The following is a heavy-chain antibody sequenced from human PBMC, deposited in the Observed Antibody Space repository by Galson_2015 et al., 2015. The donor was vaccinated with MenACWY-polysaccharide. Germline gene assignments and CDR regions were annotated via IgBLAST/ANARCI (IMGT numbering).Heavy chain of an antibody. CDR3: ARGYCSSNECYTHYGLDY. CDR1: GFPFANYN. CDR2: ISSLANYL. V-gene: IGHV3-21*01. D-gene: IGHD2-2*01. J-gene: IGHJ4*01. Sequence: LRLSCAASGFPFANYNMNWVRQAPGPGLEWVSSISSLANYLYYGDSVKGRFIISRDNAKNSLFLQMNGLTGEDTAVYYCARGYCSSNECYTHYGLDYWGHGALVTVSS.